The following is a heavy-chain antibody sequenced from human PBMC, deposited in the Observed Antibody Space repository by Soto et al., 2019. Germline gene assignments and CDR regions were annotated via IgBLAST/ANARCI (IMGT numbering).Heavy chain of an antibody. J-gene: IGHJ4*02. V-gene: IGHV3-23*01. CDR2: MSGSSSTT. D-gene: IGHD1-7*01. CDR1: GLTFSNYA. CDR3: AKNQERELPRVIDF. Sequence: EVRLLESGGGLVKPGGSLRLSCATSGLTFSNYAMSWVRQAPGGGLEWVSSMSGSSSTTYYADSVRGRFTISRDRSKNTLYLQMSSLRAEDTALYYCAKNQERELPRVIDFWGQGTLVPVSS.